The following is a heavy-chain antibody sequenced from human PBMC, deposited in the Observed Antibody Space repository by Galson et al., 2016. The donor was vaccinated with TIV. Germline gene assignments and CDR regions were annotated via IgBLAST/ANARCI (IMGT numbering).Heavy chain of an antibody. Sequence: SETLSLTCAVYGGSFNRYYWTWIRQPPGKGLEWIGQINHSGSTKYNPSLKSRGTISVDTSKNQFSLKLTSVTAADTAVYNCSSPFPGGDDFWSAYYDAFDIWGQGTMVTVSS. CDR3: SSPFPGGDDFWSAYYDAFDI. CDR2: INHSGST. V-gene: IGHV4-34*01. D-gene: IGHD3-3*01. CDR1: GGSFNRYY. J-gene: IGHJ3*02.